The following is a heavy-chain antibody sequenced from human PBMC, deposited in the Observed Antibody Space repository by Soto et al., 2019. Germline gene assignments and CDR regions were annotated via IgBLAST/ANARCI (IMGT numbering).Heavy chain of an antibody. CDR2: INPNSGGT. CDR3: AREYADYVRAFYMDV. V-gene: IGHV1-2*04. Sequence: QVQLVQSGAEVKKPGASVTVSCKASGYTFTGYYMHWVRLAPGQGLEWMGWINPNSGGTNYAQKFQGWVTMTRDTSISTAYMELSRLRSDDTAVYYCAREYADYVRAFYMDVWGKGTTVTVSS. J-gene: IGHJ6*03. CDR1: GYTFTGYY. D-gene: IGHD4-17*01.